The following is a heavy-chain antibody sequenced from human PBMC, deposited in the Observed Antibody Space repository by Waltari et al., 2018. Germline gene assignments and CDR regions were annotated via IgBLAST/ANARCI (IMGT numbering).Heavy chain of an antibody. CDR2: VSAKSDFT. V-gene: IGHV3-23*01. Sequence: EVQLLESGGGLVQLGGSLRRSCVAPGFVFGSYAMPWVRQAPGKGLEWVSGVSAKSDFTNYADSVKGRFTISRDNSKNTLYLQMNSLRVEDAALYYCARYISRGRELMSWGQGTLVTVSS. D-gene: IGHD1-7*01. J-gene: IGHJ4*02. CDR1: GFVFGSYA. CDR3: ARYISRGRELMS.